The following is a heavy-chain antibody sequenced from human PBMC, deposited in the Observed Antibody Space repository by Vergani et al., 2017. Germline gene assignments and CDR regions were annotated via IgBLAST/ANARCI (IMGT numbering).Heavy chain of an antibody. V-gene: IGHV4-59*01. D-gene: IGHD3-10*01. J-gene: IGHJ5*02. CDR3: WRVADFYGLGSHLLDL. Sequence: QVRLQESGPGLVKPSETLSLTCSVSGCSMSGYYWSWFRQPPGKELEWFGYMYHSGSTNYNPSLETRVTISGDTSKNQFSLKLNSVAAADTAVYYCWRVADFYGLGSHLLDLWGQGILVTVSS. CDR2: MYHSGST. CDR1: GCSMSGYY.